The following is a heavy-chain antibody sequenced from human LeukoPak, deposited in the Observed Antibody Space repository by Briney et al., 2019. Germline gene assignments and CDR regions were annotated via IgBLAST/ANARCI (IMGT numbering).Heavy chain of an antibody. J-gene: IGHJ4*02. CDR1: GFTFSNFE. Sequence: GGSLRLSCAASGFTFSNFEMNWVRQAPGKGLEWVSYINPSASTMFYADSVKGRFTISRDNAKNSLYLQMNSLRAEDTAVYYCAKLQDYWGQGTLVTVSS. CDR2: INPSASTM. D-gene: IGHD4-11*01. V-gene: IGHV3-48*03. CDR3: AKLQDY.